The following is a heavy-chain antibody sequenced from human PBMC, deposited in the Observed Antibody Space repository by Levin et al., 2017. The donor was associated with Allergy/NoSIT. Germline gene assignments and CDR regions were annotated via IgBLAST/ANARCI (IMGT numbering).Heavy chain of an antibody. V-gene: IGHV3-21*01. CDR1: GFTFSSYI. Sequence: GGSLRLSCTTSGFTFSSYIMNWVRQAPGKGLEWVSSIGSRGNFIYYAHSVKGRFTISRDNAENTLYLQMNSLRDEDTAVYYCATTYGDYFPFDFWGQGTLVTVSS. CDR2: IGSRGNFI. J-gene: IGHJ4*02. D-gene: IGHD4-17*01. CDR3: ATTYGDYFPFDF.